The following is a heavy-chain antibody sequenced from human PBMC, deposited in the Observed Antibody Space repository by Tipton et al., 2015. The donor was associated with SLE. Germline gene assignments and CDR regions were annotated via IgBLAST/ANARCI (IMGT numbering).Heavy chain of an antibody. J-gene: IGHJ4*02. D-gene: IGHD4-17*01. CDR2: IYYSGST. V-gene: IGHV4-59*11. CDR3: AREADYGDPEY. Sequence: TLSLTCTVSGGSISSHYWSWIRQPPGKGLEWIGYIYYSGSTNYNPSLKSRVTISVDTSKNQFSLKLSSVTAADTAVYYCAREADYGDPEYWGQGTLVTVSS. CDR1: GGSISSHY.